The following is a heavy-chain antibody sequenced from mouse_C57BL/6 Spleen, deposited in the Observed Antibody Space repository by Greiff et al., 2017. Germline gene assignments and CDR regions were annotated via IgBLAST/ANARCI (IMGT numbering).Heavy chain of an antibody. CDR2: ISSGSSTI. CDR1: GFTFSDYG. V-gene: IGHV5-17*01. CDR3: ARGGYYAWFAY. J-gene: IGHJ3*01. Sequence: EVKLEESGGGLVKPGGSLKLSCAASGFTFSDYGMHWVRQAPEKGLEWVAYISSGSSTIYYADTVKGRFTISRDNAKNTLFLQMTSLRSEDTAMYYCARGGYYAWFAYWGQGTLVTVSA. D-gene: IGHD2-3*01.